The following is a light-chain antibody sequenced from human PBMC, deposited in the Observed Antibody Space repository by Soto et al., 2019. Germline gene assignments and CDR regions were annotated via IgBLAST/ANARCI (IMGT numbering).Light chain of an antibody. CDR1: QSVTTN. CDR3: QRYNNWPLT. J-gene: IGKJ4*01. V-gene: IGKV3D-15*01. Sequence: EVGMAQAPGTLSVSPGERATLSCRASQSVTTNMAWYQQKPGQAPRLLIYGASTRATGIPARFSGSGSGTEFTLTISSLQSEDFAVYYCQRYNNWPLTFGGGTKVDIK. CDR2: GAS.